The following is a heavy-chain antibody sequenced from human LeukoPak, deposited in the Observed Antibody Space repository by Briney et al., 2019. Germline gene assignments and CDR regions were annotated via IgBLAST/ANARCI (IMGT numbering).Heavy chain of an antibody. V-gene: IGHV3-7*05. J-gene: IGHJ4*02. D-gene: IGHD1-14*01. CDR1: GFSYSIYW. Sequence: GGSLRLSCAAAGFSYSIYWMSWVRQAPGKGLEWVANIKEDGGEKYYVDSVKGRFTISRDNAKNSLFLQMNSLRAEDTAVYYCARENRAWMGLDYWGQGTLVTVSS. CDR2: IKEDGGEK. CDR3: ARENRAWMGLDY.